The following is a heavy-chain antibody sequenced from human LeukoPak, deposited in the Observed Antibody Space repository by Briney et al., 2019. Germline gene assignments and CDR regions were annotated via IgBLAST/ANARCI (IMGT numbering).Heavy chain of an antibody. CDR2: IFYSGST. Sequence: PSETLSLTCTVSGGSISSHSWSWIRQPPGKGLEWIGYIFYSGSTNYNPSLKSRVTISVDTSKNQFSLKLSSVTAADTSVYYCAREEYYYDSSGYFHYYMDVWDTGTTVTVSS. CDR1: GGSISSHS. CDR3: AREEYYYDSSGYFHYYMDV. V-gene: IGHV4-59*11. D-gene: IGHD3-22*01. J-gene: IGHJ6*03.